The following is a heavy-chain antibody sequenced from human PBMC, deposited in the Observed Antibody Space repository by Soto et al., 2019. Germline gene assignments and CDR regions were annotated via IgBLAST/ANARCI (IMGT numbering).Heavy chain of an antibody. Sequence: EVQSLESGGGLVQPGGSLRLSCAASGFTFSDYAMTWVRQAPGKGLESVSGIYGNGAGRQYADSVRGRFTISRDNSKNTLYLQMNSLRAEDTAVYYCAKDVISGDGFWLMDHWGQGTLVTVSS. D-gene: IGHD2-21*02. CDR2: IYGNGAGR. V-gene: IGHV3-23*01. J-gene: IGHJ4*02. CDR1: GFTFSDYA. CDR3: AKDVISGDGFWLMDH.